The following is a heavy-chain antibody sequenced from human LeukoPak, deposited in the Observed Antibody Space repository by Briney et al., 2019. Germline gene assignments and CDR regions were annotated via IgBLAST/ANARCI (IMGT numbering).Heavy chain of an antibody. Sequence: PSETLSLTCAVPGGSFSGYYWSWIRQTPGKGLEWIGEINHSGSTNYNPALKSRVPMSVDTSKKLFSLRLSSGAAADAAVYYCARGNYGSKSVDGDYWAQGTLVTVSS. D-gene: IGHD4-23*01. CDR3: ARGNYGSKSVDGDY. CDR2: INHSGST. CDR1: GGSFSGYY. V-gene: IGHV4-34*01. J-gene: IGHJ4*02.